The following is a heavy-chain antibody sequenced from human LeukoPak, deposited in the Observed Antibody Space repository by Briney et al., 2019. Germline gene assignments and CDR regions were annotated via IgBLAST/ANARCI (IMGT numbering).Heavy chain of an antibody. Sequence: SETLSLTCAVYGGSFSGYYWSWFRQPPGKGLEWSGEINLTGSTNYNPSLKSRVTISVDTSKNQFSLKLSAVTAADTAVYYCAGADILTGKGIFDIWGQGTMVTVSS. D-gene: IGHD3-9*01. J-gene: IGHJ3*02. CDR2: INLTGST. V-gene: IGHV4-34*01. CDR3: AGADILTGKGIFDI. CDR1: GGSFSGYY.